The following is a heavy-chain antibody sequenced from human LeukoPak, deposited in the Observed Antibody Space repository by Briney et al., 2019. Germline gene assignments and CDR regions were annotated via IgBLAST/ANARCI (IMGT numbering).Heavy chain of an antibody. CDR1: GGTFTGYY. J-gene: IGHJ6*02. Sequence: VASVKVSCKASGGTFTGYYMHWVRQAPGQGLEWMGWINPNSGGTNYAQKFQGWVTMTRDTSISTAYMELSRLRSDDTAVYYCARGGAVAGIYYYYGMDVWGQGTTVTVSS. D-gene: IGHD6-19*01. CDR3: ARGGAVAGIYYYYGMDV. CDR2: INPNSGGT. V-gene: IGHV1-2*04.